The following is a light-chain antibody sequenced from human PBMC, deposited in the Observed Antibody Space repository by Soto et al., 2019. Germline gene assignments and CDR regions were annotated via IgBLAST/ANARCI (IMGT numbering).Light chain of an antibody. Sequence: QSALTQPASVSGSPGQSITISCTGTSSDVGSHNFVSWYQQHPGKAPKLLVYEVYKRPSGVPDRFSGSKSGNRASLTVSGLQAEDEADYYCTSYTSRNDFVVFGGGTKVTVL. CDR3: TSYTSRNDFVV. CDR1: SSDVGSHNF. V-gene: IGLV2-8*01. CDR2: EVY. J-gene: IGLJ2*01.